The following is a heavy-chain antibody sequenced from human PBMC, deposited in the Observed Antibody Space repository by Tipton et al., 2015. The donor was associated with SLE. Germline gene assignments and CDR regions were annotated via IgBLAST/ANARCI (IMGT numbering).Heavy chain of an antibody. J-gene: IGHJ4*02. V-gene: IGHV4-59*01. CDR3: ARAQNYYGSGSYPDY. Sequence: TLSLTCTVSGGSISSYYWSWTRQPPGKGLEWIGYIYYSGSTNYNPSLKSRVTISVDTSKNQFSLKLSSVTAADTAVYYCARAQNYYGSGSYPDYWGQGTLVTVSS. CDR1: GGSISSYY. D-gene: IGHD3-10*01. CDR2: IYYSGST.